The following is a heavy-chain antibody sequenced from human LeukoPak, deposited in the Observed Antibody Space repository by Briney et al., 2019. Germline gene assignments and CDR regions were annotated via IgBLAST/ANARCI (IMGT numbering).Heavy chain of an antibody. V-gene: IGHV3-21*01. CDR2: ISSRSSYI. CDR3: ARAGDIVATPALYYYYMDV. J-gene: IGHJ6*03. CDR1: GFTFSSYS. Sequence: PGGSLRLSCAASGFTFSSYSMNWVRQAPGKGLEWVSSISSRSSYIYYADSVKGRFTISRDNAKNSLYLQMNSLRAEDTAVYYCARAGDIVATPALYYYYMDVWGKGTTVTVSS. D-gene: IGHD5-12*01.